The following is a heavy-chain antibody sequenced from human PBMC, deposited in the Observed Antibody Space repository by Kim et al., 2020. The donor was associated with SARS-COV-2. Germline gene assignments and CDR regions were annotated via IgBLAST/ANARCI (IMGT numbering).Heavy chain of an antibody. J-gene: IGHJ4*02. Sequence: YADAGNGQFTISRDNSKNTLYLEMNNLRADDTAVYYCAKGAILTGYLFDYWGQGTLVTVSS. CDR3: AKGAILTGYLFDY. V-gene: IGHV3-23*01. D-gene: IGHD3-9*01.